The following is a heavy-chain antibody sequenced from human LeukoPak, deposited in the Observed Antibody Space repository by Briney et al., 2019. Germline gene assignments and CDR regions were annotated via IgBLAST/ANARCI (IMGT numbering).Heavy chain of an antibody. CDR3: AKDLGYCSSTSCYGPPNFDY. V-gene: IGHV3-23*01. D-gene: IGHD2-2*01. CDR2: ISGSGGST. CDR1: GFTFSDYY. J-gene: IGHJ4*02. Sequence: PGGSLRLSCAASGFTFSDYYMSWIRQAPGKGLEWVSAISGSGGSTYYADSVKGRFTISRDNSKNTLYLQMNSLRAEDTAVYYCAKDLGYCSSTSCYGPPNFDYWGQGTLVTVSS.